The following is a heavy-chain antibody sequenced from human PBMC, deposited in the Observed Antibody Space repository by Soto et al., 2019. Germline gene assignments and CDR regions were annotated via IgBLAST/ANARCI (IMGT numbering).Heavy chain of an antibody. CDR1: GFTFTSYA. J-gene: IGHJ5*02. Sequence: AGGSLRLSCAASGFTFTSYAMNWVRQAPGQGLEWVSTISYSGHTTYYADSVKGRFTISRDNSNNTLYLQMDSLRGEDTAVYYCVKGAPLLAAGTWWFDPWGQGTLVTVSS. CDR2: ISYSGHTT. D-gene: IGHD6-13*01. CDR3: VKGAPLLAAGTWWFDP. V-gene: IGHV3-23*01.